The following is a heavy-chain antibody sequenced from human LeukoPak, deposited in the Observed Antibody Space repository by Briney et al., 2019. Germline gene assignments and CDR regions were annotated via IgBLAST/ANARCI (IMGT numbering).Heavy chain of an antibody. CDR3: ARPRAVAGGGYDY. J-gene: IGHJ4*02. D-gene: IGHD6-19*01. V-gene: IGHV3-21*01. CDR2: ISSSSSYI. CDR1: GFTFSSYS. Sequence: GGSLRLSCAASGFTFSSYSMNWVRQAPGKGLEWVSSISSSSSYIYYADSVKGRFSISRDNAKNSLYLQMNSLRAEDTAVYYCARPRAVAGGGYDYWSQGTLVTVSS.